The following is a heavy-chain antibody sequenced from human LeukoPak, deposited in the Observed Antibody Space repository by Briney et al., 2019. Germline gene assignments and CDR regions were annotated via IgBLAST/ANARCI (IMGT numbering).Heavy chain of an antibody. J-gene: IGHJ4*02. V-gene: IGHV4-39*07. D-gene: IGHD5-18*01. CDR1: GGSISSSSYY. CDR2: ICYSGST. Sequence: SETLSLTCTVSGGSISSSSYYWGWIRQPPGKGLEWIGSICYSGSTYYNPSLKSRVTISVDTSKNQFFLKLSSVTAADTAVYYCARAGETAMVTGFDYWGQGTLVTVSS. CDR3: ARAGETAMVTGFDY.